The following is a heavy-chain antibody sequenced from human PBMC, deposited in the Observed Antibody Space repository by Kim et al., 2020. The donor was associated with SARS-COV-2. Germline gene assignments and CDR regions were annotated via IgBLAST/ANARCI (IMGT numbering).Heavy chain of an antibody. Sequence: YAAPRKGRFTLSSNTSKNTLYLQMTSLRAEDTAVYYCAKGTGYVGYFQHWGQGTLVTVSS. D-gene: IGHD3-9*01. V-gene: IGHV3-23*01. CDR3: AKGTGYVGYFQH. J-gene: IGHJ1*01.